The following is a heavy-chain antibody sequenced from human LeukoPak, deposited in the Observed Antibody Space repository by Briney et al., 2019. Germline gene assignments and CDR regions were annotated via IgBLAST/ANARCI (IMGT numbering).Heavy chain of an antibody. D-gene: IGHD3-22*01. J-gene: IGHJ6*04. CDR1: GFSLSTSSMC. V-gene: IGHV2-70*01. CDR3: ARMPSYNYYDSSGYSNYYYYYGMDV. Sequence: SGPALVNPTQTLTLTCTFSGFSLSTSSMCVSWIRQPPGKALEWLALIDWGDGEYYSTSLKTRLTISKDTSKNQVVLTMTNMDPVDTATYYCARMPSYNYYDSSGYSNYYYYYGMDVWGKGTTVTVSS. CDR2: IDWGDGE.